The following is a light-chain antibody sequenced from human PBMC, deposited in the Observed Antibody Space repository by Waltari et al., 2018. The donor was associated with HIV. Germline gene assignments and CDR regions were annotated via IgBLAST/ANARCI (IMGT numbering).Light chain of an antibody. V-gene: IGLV2-14*03. J-gene: IGLJ2*01. CDR1: SSDIGGYNY. CDR2: DAS. Sequence: QSALTQPASVSGSPGQSITISCTGTSSDIGGYNYVSWYQHHPGNAPNLMIFDASNRPSGISNRFSGSKSGNTASLTISGLQADDEAHYFCSSFSITSTLVVFGGGTKLTVL. CDR3: SSFSITSTLVV.